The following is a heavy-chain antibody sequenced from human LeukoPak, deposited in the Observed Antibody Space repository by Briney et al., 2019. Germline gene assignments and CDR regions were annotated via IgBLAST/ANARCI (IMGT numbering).Heavy chain of an antibody. CDR2: ISSSSSYI. J-gene: IGHJ4*02. CDR3: ARIEAVAGTGGDY. CDR1: GFTFSSYS. V-gene: IGHV3-21*01. Sequence: GGSLRLSCAASGFTFSSYSMNWVRQAPGKGLEWASSISSSSSYIYYADSVKGRFTISRDNAKNSLYLQMNSLRAEDTAVYYCARIEAVAGTGGDYWGQGTLVTVSS. D-gene: IGHD6-19*01.